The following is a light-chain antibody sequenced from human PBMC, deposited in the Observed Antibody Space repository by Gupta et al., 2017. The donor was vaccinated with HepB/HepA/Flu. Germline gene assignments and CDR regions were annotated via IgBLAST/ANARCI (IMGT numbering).Light chain of an antibody. CDR3: LQDTDWPRT. CDR1: QRISSN. J-gene: IGKJ1*01. CDR2: DAS. Sequence: EIVMTQSPATLSVSPGERAVLSCRASQRISSNLVWYQQKPGQAPRLLIYDASSRASGIPARFSGSGSGTEFTLTISSLQSEDFAVFYCLQDTDWPRTFGQGTKVEVK. V-gene: IGKV3-15*01.